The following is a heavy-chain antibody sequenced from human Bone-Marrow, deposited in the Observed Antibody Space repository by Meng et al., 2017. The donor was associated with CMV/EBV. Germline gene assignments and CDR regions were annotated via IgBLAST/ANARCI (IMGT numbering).Heavy chain of an antibody. CDR2: ISASGGST. Sequence: GESLKISCAASGFTFSSYGMSWVRQAPGKGLEWVSTISASGGSTYYADSVKGRFTISRDNSKNTLYLQMNSLRAEDTAVYYCAREGCSSTSCYWAYYYYGMDVWGQGTTVTVSS. D-gene: IGHD2-2*01. CDR3: AREGCSSTSCYWAYYYYGMDV. J-gene: IGHJ6*02. CDR1: GFTFSSYG. V-gene: IGHV3-23*01.